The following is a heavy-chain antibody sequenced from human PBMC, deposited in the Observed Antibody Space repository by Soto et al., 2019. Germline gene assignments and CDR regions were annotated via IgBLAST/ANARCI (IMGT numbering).Heavy chain of an antibody. CDR2: IIPIFGTA. CDR3: ARDKAGRRFGELRGGMDV. Sequence: SSVKVSCKASGGTFSSNAISWVRQAPGQGLEWMEGIIPIFGTANYAQKFQGRVTITADESTSTAYMKLSSLRSEYTAAYYSARDKAGRRFGELRGGMDVWGQGTTVTVSS. J-gene: IGHJ6*02. D-gene: IGHD3-10*01. V-gene: IGHV1-69*13. CDR1: GGTFSSNA.